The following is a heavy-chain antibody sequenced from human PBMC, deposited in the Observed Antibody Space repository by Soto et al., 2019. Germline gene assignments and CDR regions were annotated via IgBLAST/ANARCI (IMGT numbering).Heavy chain of an antibody. V-gene: IGHV4-39*01. CDR2: IYYSGST. J-gene: IGHJ6*02. CDR1: GCSISSSSYY. CDR3: VHWNYVNYYYGMDV. Sequence: SETLSLTCTVSGCSISSSSYYWGWIRQPPGKGLEWIGSIYYSGSTYYNPSLKSRVTISVDTSKNQFSLKLSSVTAADTAVYYCVHWNYVNYYYGMDVWGQGTTVTVSS. D-gene: IGHD1-7*01.